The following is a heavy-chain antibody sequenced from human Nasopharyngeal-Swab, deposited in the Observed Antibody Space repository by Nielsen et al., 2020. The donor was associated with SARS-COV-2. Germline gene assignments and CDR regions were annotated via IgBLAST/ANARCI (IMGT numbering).Heavy chain of an antibody. V-gene: IGHV1-2*06. J-gene: IGHJ4*02. Sequence: SVKVSCKASGYTFTGYYMHWVRQAPGQGLEWMGRINPNSGGTNYAQKFQGRVTMTRDTSISTAYMELSRLRSDDTAVYYCARDLGRDGYIPDYWGQGTLVTVSS. CDR2: INPNSGGT. CDR3: ARDLGRDGYIPDY. CDR1: GYTFTGYY. D-gene: IGHD5-24*01.